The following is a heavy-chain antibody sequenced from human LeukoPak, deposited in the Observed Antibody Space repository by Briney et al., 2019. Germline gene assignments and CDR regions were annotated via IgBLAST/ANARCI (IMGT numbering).Heavy chain of an antibody. CDR1: GGSISSSGYY. J-gene: IGHJ5*02. Sequence: SETLSLTCTVSGGSISSSGYYWGWIREPPGKGLEWIASIYYSGSTYYNPSLKSRVTISVDTSKNQLSLKLSSLTAADTAVYYCARHEYSGSYYGLSWFDPWGQETLVTVSS. V-gene: IGHV4-39*01. CDR2: IYYSGST. D-gene: IGHD1-26*01. CDR3: ARHEYSGSYYGLSWFDP.